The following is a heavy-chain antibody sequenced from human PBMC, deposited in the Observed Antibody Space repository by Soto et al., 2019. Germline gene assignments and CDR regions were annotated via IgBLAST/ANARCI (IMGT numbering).Heavy chain of an antibody. V-gene: IGHV5-51*01. D-gene: IGHD2-2*01. CDR3: ARHLRPSPLGYCSSTSCYASNWFDP. J-gene: IGHJ5*02. CDR1: GYSFTSYW. Sequence: GESLKISCKGSGYSFTSYWIGWVRQMPGKGLEWMGIIYPGDSDTRYSPSFQGQVTISADKSISTAYLQWSSLKASDTAMYYCARHLRPSPLGYCSSTSCYASNWFDPWGQGTLVTVSS. CDR2: IYPGDSDT.